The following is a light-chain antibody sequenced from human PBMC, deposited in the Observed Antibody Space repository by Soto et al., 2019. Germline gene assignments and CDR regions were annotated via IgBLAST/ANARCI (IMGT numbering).Light chain of an antibody. CDR2: DAS. CDR1: QNINTY. CDR3: QKSFSTLTIA. V-gene: IGKV1-39*01. Sequence: DIQMTQSPSSLSASVGDRVTITCRASQNINTYLNWYQQKPGKAPNLLSYDASSLHSGVPSRFSGIGSGTDFTLTISSLQPDDFATYYCQKSFSTLTIAFGP. J-gene: IGKJ3*01.